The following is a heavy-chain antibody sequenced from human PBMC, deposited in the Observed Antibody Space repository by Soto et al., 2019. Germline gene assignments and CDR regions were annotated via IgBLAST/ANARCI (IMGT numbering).Heavy chain of an antibody. D-gene: IGHD3-3*01. CDR3: ARESSYDFWSGYYVHWFDP. CDR1: GGSISSYY. V-gene: IGHV4-4*07. J-gene: IGHJ5*02. Sequence: SETLSLTCTVSGGSISSYYWSWIRQPAGKGLEWIGRIYTSGSTNYNPSLKSRVTMSVDTSKNQFSLKLSSVTAADTAVYYCARESSYDFWSGYYVHWFDPWGQGTLVTVSS. CDR2: IYTSGST.